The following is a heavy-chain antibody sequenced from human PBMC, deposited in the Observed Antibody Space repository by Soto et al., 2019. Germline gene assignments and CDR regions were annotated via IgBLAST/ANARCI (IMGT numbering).Heavy chain of an antibody. D-gene: IGHD5-12*01. J-gene: IGHJ6*02. CDR3: ATYVATSDHFGMDV. CDR1: GFTFNTYE. Sequence: GGSLRLSCVASGFTFNTYEMNWVRQAPGKGLEWVSSISHGGGTIYSADSLKGRFTISRDNAKNSLYLQMNSLRAEDTAVYYCATYVATSDHFGMDVWGQGTTVTVSS. V-gene: IGHV3-48*03. CDR2: ISHGGGTI.